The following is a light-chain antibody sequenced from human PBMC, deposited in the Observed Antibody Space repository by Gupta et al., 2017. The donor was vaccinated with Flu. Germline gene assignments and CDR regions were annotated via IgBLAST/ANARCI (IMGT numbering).Light chain of an antibody. CDR1: QTIGNW. V-gene: IGKV1-5*03. Sequence: DIQMTHSPSTLSASVGDRVTITCRASQTIGNWLAWYQQKPGKAPKVLIYKASTSDSGVPSRFSGSGSGSEFTHTIIRLQPDDFATYYCQQENSSLRTFGQGTKVEIK. CDR2: KAS. CDR3: QQENSSLRT. J-gene: IGKJ1*01.